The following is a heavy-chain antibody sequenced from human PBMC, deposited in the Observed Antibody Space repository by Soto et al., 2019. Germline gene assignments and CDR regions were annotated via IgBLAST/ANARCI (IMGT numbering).Heavy chain of an antibody. CDR1: GFTVSSNY. Sequence: PGGSLRLSCAASGFTVSSNYMSWVRQAPGKGLEWVSVIYSGGSTYYADSVKGRFTISRDNSKNTLYLQMNSLRAEDTAVYYCAKEINTGTPYYFDYWGQGTLVTVSS. CDR3: AKEINTGTPYYFDY. D-gene: IGHD1-1*01. CDR2: IYSGGST. J-gene: IGHJ4*02. V-gene: IGHV3-66*01.